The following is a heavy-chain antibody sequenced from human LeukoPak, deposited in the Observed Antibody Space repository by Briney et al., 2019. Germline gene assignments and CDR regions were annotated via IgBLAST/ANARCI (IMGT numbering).Heavy chain of an antibody. Sequence: GESLKISCKGSGYSFASYWIGWVRQMPGKGLEWMGIIYPGDSDTRYSPSFQGQVTISADKSISTAYLQWSSLKASDTAMYYCARDHGSYYLAYAFDIWGQGTMVTVSS. J-gene: IGHJ3*02. CDR2: IYPGDSDT. D-gene: IGHD1-26*01. CDR3: ARDHGSYYLAYAFDI. V-gene: IGHV5-51*01. CDR1: GYSFASYW.